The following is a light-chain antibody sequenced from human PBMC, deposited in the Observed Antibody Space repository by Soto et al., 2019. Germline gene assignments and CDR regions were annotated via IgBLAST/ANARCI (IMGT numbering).Light chain of an antibody. J-gene: IGLJ3*02. CDR3: SSYTTTHTWV. Sequence: QSALAQPASVSGSPGQSITISCTGTSSDVGSYNYVSWYQHHPGKAPQLILYDVRDRPSGISNRFSGSKSGNTASLTISGLQAEDEAHYYCSSYTTTHTWVFGGGTKVTVL. V-gene: IGLV2-14*01. CDR1: SSDVGSYNY. CDR2: DVR.